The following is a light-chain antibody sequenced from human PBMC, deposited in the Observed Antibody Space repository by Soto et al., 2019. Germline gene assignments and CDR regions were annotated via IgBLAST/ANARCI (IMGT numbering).Light chain of an antibody. V-gene: IGKV4-1*01. CDR3: QQYYSTPQWT. Sequence: DIVLTQSPDSLAVSLGERATINCKSSQSVLYSSNNKNYLAWYQQKPGQAPKLLIYWASTRESGVPDRFSGSGSGTDFTLTTSSLQAEDVAVYYCQQYYSTPQWTFGQGTKVEIK. CDR2: WAS. J-gene: IGKJ1*01. CDR1: QSVLYSSNNKNY.